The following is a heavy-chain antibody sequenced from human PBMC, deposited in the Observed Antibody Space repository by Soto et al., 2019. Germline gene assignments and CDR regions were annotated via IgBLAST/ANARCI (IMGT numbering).Heavy chain of an antibody. CDR3: ASHSYGYFPHYYHGMDV. Sequence: SVKVSCKASGYTFTNYYMHWVRQAPGQGLEWMGGIIPIFGTANYAQKFQGRVTITADESTSTAYMELSSLRSEDTAVYYCASHSYGYFPHYYHGMDVWGQGTTVTVSS. J-gene: IGHJ6*02. D-gene: IGHD5-18*01. CDR1: GYTFTNYY. CDR2: IIPIFGTA. V-gene: IGHV1-69*13.